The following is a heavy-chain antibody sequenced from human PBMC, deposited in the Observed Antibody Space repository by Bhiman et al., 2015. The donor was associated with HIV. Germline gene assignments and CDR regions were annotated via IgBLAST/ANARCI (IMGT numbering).Heavy chain of an antibody. D-gene: IGHD3-10*01. J-gene: IGHJ4*01. CDR2: ISWNSGGI. Sequence: EVQLVESGGGLVQPGRSLRLSCAVSGFTFDDYAMHWVRQAPGKGLEWVSGISWNSGGIDYADSVKGRFTISRDNAKNSLYLQMNSPESLGDRPCITCAKGWXIRGVNRWDYLG. CDR3: AKGWXIRGVNRWDY. V-gene: IGHV3-9*01. CDR1: GFTFDDYA.